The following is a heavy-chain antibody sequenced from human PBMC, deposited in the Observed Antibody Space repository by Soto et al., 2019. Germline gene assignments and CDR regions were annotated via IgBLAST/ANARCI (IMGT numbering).Heavy chain of an antibody. J-gene: IGHJ4*02. CDR2: IKSKSDGGTT. V-gene: IGHV3-15*07. Sequence: PGGSLRLSCAASGFTFSNAWMNWVRQAPGKGLEWVGRIKSKSDGGTTDYAAPVKGRFSISRDDSKNTLSLQMNSLKTEDTAVYYCTNGSGWYYLDYWGRGTLVTVSS. CDR1: GFTFSNAW. CDR3: TNGSGWYYLDY. D-gene: IGHD6-19*01.